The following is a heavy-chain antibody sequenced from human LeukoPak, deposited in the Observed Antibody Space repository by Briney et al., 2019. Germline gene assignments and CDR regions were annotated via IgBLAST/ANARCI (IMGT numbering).Heavy chain of an antibody. CDR1: GFTVSSNY. J-gene: IGHJ4*02. CDR2: IYSGGST. Sequence: GGSLRLSCAASGFTVSSNYMSWVRQAPGKGLEWVSVIYSGGSTYYADSVKGRFTISRDNAKNSLYLQMNSLRAEDTAVYYCARDRAGLDNWNYGPYYFDYWGQGTLVTVSS. D-gene: IGHD1-7*01. CDR3: ARDRAGLDNWNYGPYYFDY. V-gene: IGHV3-53*01.